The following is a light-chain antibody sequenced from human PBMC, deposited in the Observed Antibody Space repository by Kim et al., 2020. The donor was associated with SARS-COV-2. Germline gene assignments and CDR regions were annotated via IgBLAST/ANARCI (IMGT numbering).Light chain of an antibody. J-gene: IGKJ1*01. CDR2: DAS. CDR3: HQYGTSPQT. Sequence: EIVLTQSPAALSLSPGERATLSCGASQNVHSDYLAWFQQKPGLAPRLLIYDASIRATGIPDRFSRSGSGTDFTLTISRLEPEDFAVYYCHQYGTSPQTFGQGTKVDIK. V-gene: IGKV3D-20*01. CDR1: QNVHSDY.